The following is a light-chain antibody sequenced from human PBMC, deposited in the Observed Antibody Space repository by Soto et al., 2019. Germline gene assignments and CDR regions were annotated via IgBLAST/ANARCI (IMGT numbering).Light chain of an antibody. V-gene: IGKV1-8*01. CDR3: QQYYSYPPHT. Sequence: AIRMTQSPSSLSASTGDRVTITCRASQGISSYLAWYQQKPGKAPKLLIYAASTLQSGVPSRFSGSGSGTDFTLTISCLQSEDFATYYCQQYYSYPPHTFGPGTKVDIK. J-gene: IGKJ3*01. CDR1: QGISSY. CDR2: AAS.